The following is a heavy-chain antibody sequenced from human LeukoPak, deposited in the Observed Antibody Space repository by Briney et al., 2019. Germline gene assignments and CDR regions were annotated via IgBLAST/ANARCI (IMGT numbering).Heavy chain of an antibody. CDR2: MNRDGSEK. CDR3: AREDYYDSSGYYVY. D-gene: IGHD3-22*01. V-gene: IGHV3-7*04. J-gene: IGHJ4*02. Sequence: GGSLRLSCAASGFTFRRYGMSWVRQAPGKGLEWVANMNRDGSEKHCVDSVKGRFTISRDNAKNSLYLQMNSLRAEDTAVYYCAREDYYDSSGYYVYWGQGTLVTVSS. CDR1: GFTFRRYG.